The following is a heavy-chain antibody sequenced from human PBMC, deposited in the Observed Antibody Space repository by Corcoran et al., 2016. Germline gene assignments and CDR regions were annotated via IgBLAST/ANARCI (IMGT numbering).Heavy chain of an antibody. CDR2: IIPIFGTA. J-gene: IGHJ1*01. V-gene: IGHV1-69*06. CDR3: AGWEVGYSYGEEYFQH. CDR1: GGTFSSDA. D-gene: IGHD5-18*01. Sequence: QVQLVQSGAEVKKPGSSVKVSCKASGGTFSSDAISGVRQAPGQGLEWMGGIIPIFGTANYAQKFQGRVTITADKSTSTAYMELSSLRSEDTAVYYCAGWEVGYSYGEEYFQHWGQGTLVTVSS.